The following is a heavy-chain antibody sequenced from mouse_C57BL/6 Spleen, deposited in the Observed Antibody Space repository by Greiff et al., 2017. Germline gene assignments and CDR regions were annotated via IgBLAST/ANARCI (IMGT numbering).Heavy chain of an antibody. CDR3: TDYSNYPYYAMDY. V-gene: IGHV14-1*01. J-gene: IGHJ4*01. CDR2: IDPEDGDT. Sequence: VQLQQSGAELVRPGASVKLSCTASGFNITDYYMHWVKQRPEQGLEWIGRIDPEDGDTEYAPKFQGKATMTADTSSNTAYLQLSSLTSEDTAVYYCTDYSNYPYYAMDYWGQGTSVTVSS. CDR1: GFNITDYY. D-gene: IGHD2-5*01.